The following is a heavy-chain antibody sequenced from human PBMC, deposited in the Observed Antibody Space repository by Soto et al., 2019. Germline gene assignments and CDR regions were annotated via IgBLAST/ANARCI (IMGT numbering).Heavy chain of an antibody. V-gene: IGHV4-31*03. CDR1: GGSINSGGYN. D-gene: IGHD3-22*01. CDR2: IYYSGST. Sequence: SETLSHTFTLSGGSINSGGYNWGWIRQHPGKGLEWIGYIYYSGSTYYNPSLKSRVTVSVDTSKNQFSLKLSSVTAADTALYYCARDRNNYDSSGYYLDYWGQGTLVTVS. CDR3: ARDRNNYDSSGYYLDY. J-gene: IGHJ4*02.